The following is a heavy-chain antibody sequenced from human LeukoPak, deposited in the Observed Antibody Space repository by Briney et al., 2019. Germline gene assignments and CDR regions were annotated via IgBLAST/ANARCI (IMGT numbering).Heavy chain of an antibody. Sequence: GGSLRLSCAASGFTVDSNYLGWVRQAPGKGLEWVSTIYTGGNTYYAASVKGRFTISRDFSKNTVFLHMNSLRAEDTAMYYCARDRGPYSGYDSYYFDYWGQGTLVTVSS. CDR2: IYTGGNT. CDR1: GFTVDSNY. V-gene: IGHV3-53*01. J-gene: IGHJ4*02. CDR3: ARDRGPYSGYDSYYFDY. D-gene: IGHD5-12*01.